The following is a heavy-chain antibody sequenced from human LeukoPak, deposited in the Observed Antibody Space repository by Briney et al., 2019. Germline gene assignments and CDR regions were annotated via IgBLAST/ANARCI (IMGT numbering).Heavy chain of an antibody. V-gene: IGHV4-59*01. CDR1: GGSISSYY. Sequence: ASETLSLTCTVSGGSISSYYWSWIRQPPGEGLELIGYIFYSGSTNYNPSLKSRVTISVDTSKNHFSLKLTSVTAADTAVYYCARGGGGGSSGYYFDFWGQGTLVTVSS. D-gene: IGHD1-26*01. CDR3: ARGGGGGSSGYYFDF. CDR2: IFYSGST. J-gene: IGHJ4*02.